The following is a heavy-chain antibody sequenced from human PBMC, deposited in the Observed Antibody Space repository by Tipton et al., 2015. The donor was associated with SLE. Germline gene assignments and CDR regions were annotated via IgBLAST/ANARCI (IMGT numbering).Heavy chain of an antibody. Sequence: TLSLTCTVSGGSISSGGYYWSWIRQHPGKGLEWIGYIYYSGSTYYNPSLKSRVTISVDTSKNQFSLKLSSVTAADTAVYYCARNRRGVAVAHGYYTDVWGKGTTVTVSS. CDR2: IYYSGST. J-gene: IGHJ6*03. V-gene: IGHV4-31*03. CDR1: GGSISSGGYY. CDR3: ARNRRGVAVAHGYYTDV. D-gene: IGHD6-19*01.